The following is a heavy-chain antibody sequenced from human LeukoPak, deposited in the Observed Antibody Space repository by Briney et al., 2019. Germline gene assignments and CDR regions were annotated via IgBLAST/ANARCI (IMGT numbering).Heavy chain of an antibody. CDR3: ARERYFDWLLWAYYYYYMDV. J-gene: IGHJ6*03. D-gene: IGHD3-9*01. V-gene: IGHV3-11*04. Sequence: GGSLRLSCAASRFTFSDYYMSWIRQAPGKGLEWVSYISSSGSPIYYADSVKGRFTISRDNAKNSLYLQMNSLRAEDTAVYYCARERYFDWLLWAYYYYYMDVWGKGTTVTVSS. CDR1: RFTFSDYY. CDR2: ISSSGSPI.